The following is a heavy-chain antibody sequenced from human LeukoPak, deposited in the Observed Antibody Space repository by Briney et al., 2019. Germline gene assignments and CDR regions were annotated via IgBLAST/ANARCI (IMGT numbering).Heavy chain of an antibody. CDR1: DGSISSSTYY. CDR2: IYYSGST. CDR3: AAGRNFGVVAGWFDP. D-gene: IGHD3-3*01. V-gene: IGHV4-39*01. Sequence: SETLSLTCTVSDGSISSSTYYWGWIRQPPGKGPEWIGSIYYSGSTYYNPSLKSRVTISVDTSKNQFSLKLSSVTAADTAVYYCAAGRNFGVVAGWFDPWGQGTLVTVSS. J-gene: IGHJ5*02.